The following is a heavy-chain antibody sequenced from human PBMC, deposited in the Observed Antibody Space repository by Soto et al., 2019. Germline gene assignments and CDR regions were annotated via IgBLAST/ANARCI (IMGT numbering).Heavy chain of an antibody. V-gene: IGHV1-2*02. CDR2: INPKFGDT. CDR3: ARNMGYYYGRGSGTGHGV. J-gene: IGHJ6*02. Sequence: QVQLGQSGAEVKEPGDSVRVSCDASGYTFTAYYIHWVRRAPGQGLEWMGLINPKFGDTTYAQDFQGRVSMTRDMSISTVYMELSRLTSDDTAIYYCARNMGYYYGRGSGTGHGVWGQGPTVPVFS. CDR1: GYTFTAYY. D-gene: IGHD3-10*02.